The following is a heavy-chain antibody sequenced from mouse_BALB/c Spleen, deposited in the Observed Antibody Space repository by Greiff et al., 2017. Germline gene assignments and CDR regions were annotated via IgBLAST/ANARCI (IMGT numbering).Heavy chain of an antibody. CDR3: ARSNWDGEFAY. CDR2: ISYSGST. J-gene: IGHJ3*01. CDR1: GYSITSDYA. D-gene: IGHD4-1*01. Sequence: EVQLQQSGPGLVKPSQSLSLTCTVTGYSITSDYAWNWIRQFPGNKLEWMGYISYSGSTSYNPSLKSRISITRDTSKNQFFLQLNSVTTEDTATYYCARSNWDGEFAYWGQGTLVTVSA. V-gene: IGHV3-2*02.